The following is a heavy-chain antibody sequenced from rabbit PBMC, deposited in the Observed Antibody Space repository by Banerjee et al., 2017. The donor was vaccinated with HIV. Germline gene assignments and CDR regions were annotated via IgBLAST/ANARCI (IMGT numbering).Heavy chain of an antibody. V-gene: IGHV1S45*01. CDR1: GLDFSSNA. D-gene: IGHD6-1*01. CDR3: ARDNASSDVYEGFYFNL. CDR2: INTGSGSA. J-gene: IGHJ4*01. Sequence: QEQLVESGGGLVQPGGSLKLTCTASGLDFSSNAMCWVRQAPGKGLEWIGCINTGSGSAYYATWVISRFTISKTSSTTVTLQMTSLTAADTATYFCARDNASSDVYEGFYFNLWGQGTLVTVS.